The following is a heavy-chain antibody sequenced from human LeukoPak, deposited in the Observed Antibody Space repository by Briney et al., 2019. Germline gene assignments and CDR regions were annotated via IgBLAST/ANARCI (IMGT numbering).Heavy chain of an antibody. CDR3: TSYDYVWGSDAFDI. V-gene: IGHV3-73*01. CDR2: IRSKANSYAT. Sequence: GGSLRLSWAASGFTFSGSAMHWVRQASGKGLEWVGRIRSKANSYATAYAASVKGRFTISRDDSKNTAYLQMNSLKTEDTAVYYCTSYDYVWGSDAFDIWGQGTMVTVSS. D-gene: IGHD3-16*01. CDR1: GFTFSGSA. J-gene: IGHJ3*02.